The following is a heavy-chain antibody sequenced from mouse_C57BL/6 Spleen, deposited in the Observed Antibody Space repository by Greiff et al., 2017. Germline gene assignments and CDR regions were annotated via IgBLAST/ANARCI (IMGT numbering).Heavy chain of an antibody. CDR2: IYPGDGDT. J-gene: IGHJ3*01. Sequence: QVLLKESGPELVKPGASVKISCKASGYAFSSSWMNWVKQRPGKGLEWIGRIYPGDGDTNYNGEFKGKATLTADKSSSTAYMQLSSLTSEDSAVYFCASRTLITTVVEGFAYWGQGTLVTVSA. V-gene: IGHV1-82*01. CDR3: ASRTLITTVVEGFAY. D-gene: IGHD1-1*01. CDR1: GYAFSSSW.